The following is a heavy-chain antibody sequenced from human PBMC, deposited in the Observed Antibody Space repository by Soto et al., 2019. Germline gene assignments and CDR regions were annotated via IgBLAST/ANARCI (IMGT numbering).Heavy chain of an antibody. Sequence: SVKVSCKASGGTFSSYAISWVRQAPGQGLEWMGGIIPIFGTANYAQKFQGRVTITADESTSTAYMELSSLRSEDTAVYYCARAYHLNNWFDPWGQGTLVTVSS. J-gene: IGHJ5*02. CDR1: GGTFSSYA. D-gene: IGHD2-2*01. V-gene: IGHV1-69*13. CDR3: ARAYHLNNWFDP. CDR2: IIPIFGTA.